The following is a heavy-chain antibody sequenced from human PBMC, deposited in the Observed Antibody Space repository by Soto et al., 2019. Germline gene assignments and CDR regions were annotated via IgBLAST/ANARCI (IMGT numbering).Heavy chain of an antibody. CDR1: GYTCTSYG. J-gene: IGHJ5*02. CDR2: ISAYNGNT. D-gene: IGHD3-22*01. CDR3: ARVKGSGYHNWFDP. Sequence: VSVRLSCKASGYTCTSYGISWVRQAPGQGLEWMGWISAYNGNTNYAQKLQGRVTMTTDTSTSTAYMELRSLRSDDTAVYYCARVKGSGYHNWFDPWGQGTLLTVSS. V-gene: IGHV1-18*01.